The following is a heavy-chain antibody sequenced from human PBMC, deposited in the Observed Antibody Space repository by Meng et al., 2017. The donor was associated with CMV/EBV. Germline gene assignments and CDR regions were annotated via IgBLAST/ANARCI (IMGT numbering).Heavy chain of an antibody. Sequence: GGPLRLSCAASGFTFSSYAMSWVRQAPGKGLEWVSVIYSGGSSTYYADSVKGRFTISRNNSKNTLYLQMNSLRAEDTAVYYCAKPSTRDGYNYDYWGQGTLVTVSS. V-gene: IGHV3-23*03. D-gene: IGHD5-24*01. CDR1: GFTFSSYA. CDR2: IYSGGSST. CDR3: AKPSTRDGYNYDY. J-gene: IGHJ4*02.